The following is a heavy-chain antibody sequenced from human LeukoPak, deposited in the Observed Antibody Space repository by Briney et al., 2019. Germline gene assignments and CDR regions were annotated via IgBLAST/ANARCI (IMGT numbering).Heavy chain of an antibody. CDR1: GYTFTGYY. V-gene: IGHV1-18*04. Sequence: VASVKGSCKASGYTFTGYYMHWVRQAPGQGLEWMGWISAYNGNTNYAQKLQGRVTMTTDTSTSTAYMELRSLISDDTAVYYCARASVEQLVLGIFYMDVWGKGTTVTVSS. D-gene: IGHD6-6*01. J-gene: IGHJ6*03. CDR2: ISAYNGNT. CDR3: ARASVEQLVLGIFYMDV.